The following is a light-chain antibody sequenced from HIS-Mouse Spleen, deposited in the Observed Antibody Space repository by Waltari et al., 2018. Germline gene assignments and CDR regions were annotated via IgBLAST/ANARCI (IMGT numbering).Light chain of an antibody. J-gene: IGLJ2*01. CDR2: EGS. CDR1: SSDVGSYNL. CDR3: CSYAGSSTYVV. Sequence: QSALTQPASVSGSPGQPITISCTGTSSDVGSYNLVSWYQQHPGKAPNLMIYEGSKRPSGVSNRFSGSKSANTACLTISGLQAEDEADYYCCSYAGSSTYVVFGGGTKLTVL. V-gene: IGLV2-23*01.